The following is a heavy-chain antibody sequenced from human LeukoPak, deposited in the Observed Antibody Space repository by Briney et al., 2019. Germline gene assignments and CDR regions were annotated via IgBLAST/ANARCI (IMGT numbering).Heavy chain of an antibody. J-gene: IGHJ3*02. CDR1: GFTFSSYS. V-gene: IGHV3-48*01. CDR2: ISTSSSTI. D-gene: IGHD7-27*01. CDR3: ARDELGDAFDI. Sequence: PGGSLRLSCAASGFTFSSYSMNWVRQAPGKGLEWLSYISTSSSTIYCADSVKGRFTISRDNAKNSLYLQMNSLKAEDTAVYYCARDELGDAFDIWGQGTMVTVSS.